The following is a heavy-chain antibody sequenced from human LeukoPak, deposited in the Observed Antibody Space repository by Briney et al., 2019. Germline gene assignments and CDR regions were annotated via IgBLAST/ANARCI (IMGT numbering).Heavy chain of an antibody. CDR1: GFTFSTYG. V-gene: IGHV3-33*01. J-gene: IGHJ4*02. CDR2: IWSDGNSK. Sequence: GGSLRLSCAASGFTFSTYGMHWVRQAPGKGLEWVAVIWSDGNSKYYAESVEGRFTISRDNSKNTLSLQMNSLRAEDTALYYCARDYPQYSSSWYLDYWGQGTLVTVSS. CDR3: ARDYPQYSSSWYLDY. D-gene: IGHD2-2*01.